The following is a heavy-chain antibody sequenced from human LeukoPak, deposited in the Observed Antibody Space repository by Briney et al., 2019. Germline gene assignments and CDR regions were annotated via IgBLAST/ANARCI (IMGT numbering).Heavy chain of an antibody. J-gene: IGHJ6*02. V-gene: IGHV4-34*01. Sequence: PSETLSLTCAVYGGSFSGYYWSWIRQPPGKGLEWIGEINHSGSTNYNPSLKSRVTISVDTPKNQFSLKLSSVTAADTAVYYCASKVVPAAKAYYYGMDAWGQGTTVTVSS. CDR1: GGSFSGYY. CDR2: INHSGST. D-gene: IGHD2-2*01. CDR3: ASKVVPAAKAYYYGMDA.